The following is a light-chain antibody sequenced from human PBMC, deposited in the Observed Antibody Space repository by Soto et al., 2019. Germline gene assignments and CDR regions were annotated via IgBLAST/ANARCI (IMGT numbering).Light chain of an antibody. CDR2: EAS. V-gene: IGKV1-5*03. Sequence: GDRVTITCRASQRISSWLAWYQQKPGKAPKLLIYEASILQSGAPSRFSGSGSGTEFTLTISSLQPDDFATYYCQHFLSYPLTFGGGIKVDI. CDR1: QRISSW. CDR3: QHFLSYPLT. J-gene: IGKJ4*01.